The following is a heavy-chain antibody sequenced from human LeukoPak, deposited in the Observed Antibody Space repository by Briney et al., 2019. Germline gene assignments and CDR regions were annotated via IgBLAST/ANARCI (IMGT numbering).Heavy chain of an antibody. J-gene: IGHJ4*02. CDR3: AKTSVGGGRIIGSGYFDN. D-gene: IGHD2-15*01. Sequence: GSLRLSCAASGFTFSNHAMNWVRQAPGKGLEWVSIISGSGTVTYYADSVNGRFTISRENSKNTLYLQMNSLRAEDTAVYYCAKTSVGGGRIIGSGYFDNWGQGTLVTVS. CDR1: GFTFSNHA. V-gene: IGHV3-23*01. CDR2: ISGSGTVT.